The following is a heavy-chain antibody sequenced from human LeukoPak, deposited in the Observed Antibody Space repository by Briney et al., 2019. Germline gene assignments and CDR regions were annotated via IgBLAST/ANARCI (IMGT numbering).Heavy chain of an antibody. CDR3: ARLPGVGHCSTTSCYALDAFDI. Sequence: ASETLSLTCTVSGGSISSSSYYWGWIRQPPGKGLEWIGYIYYSGNTNYNPSLRSRLTISVDTSKNQFSLKLSSVAAADTAVYYCARLPGVGHCSTTSCYALDAFDIWGQGTMVTVSS. CDR1: GGSISSSSYY. J-gene: IGHJ3*02. CDR2: IYYSGNT. D-gene: IGHD2-2*01. V-gene: IGHV4-61*05.